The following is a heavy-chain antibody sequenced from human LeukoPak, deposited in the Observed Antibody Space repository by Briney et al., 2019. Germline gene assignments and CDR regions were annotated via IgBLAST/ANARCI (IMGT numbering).Heavy chain of an antibody. CDR1: GGTFSSYA. D-gene: IGHD3-22*01. V-gene: IGHV1-69*05. CDR2: IIPIFGTA. CDR3: ASRDYSPHSSGYYYTFDY. J-gene: IGHJ4*02. Sequence: ASVKVSCKASGGTFSSYAISWVRQAPGQGLEWMGGIIPIFGTANYAQKFQGRVTITTDESTSTAYMGLSGLRSEDTAVYYCASRDYSPHSSGYYYTFDYWGQGTLVTVSS.